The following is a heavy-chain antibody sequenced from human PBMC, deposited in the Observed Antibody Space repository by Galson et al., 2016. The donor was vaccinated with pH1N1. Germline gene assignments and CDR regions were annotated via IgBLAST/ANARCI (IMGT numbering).Heavy chain of an antibody. CDR1: GFSFSSYG. CDR3: ARGYDFSNGYFHYFDN. Sequence: SLRLSCAASGFSFSSYGMHRVRQAPGKGLEWLALIWYDGTKQNYGDSVKGRVTISRDNSKNTLYLQLNSLRVEDTAVYFCARGYDFSNGYFHYFDNWGQGTLVTVSS. D-gene: IGHD3-3*01. J-gene: IGHJ4*02. V-gene: IGHV3-33*01. CDR2: IWYDGTKQ.